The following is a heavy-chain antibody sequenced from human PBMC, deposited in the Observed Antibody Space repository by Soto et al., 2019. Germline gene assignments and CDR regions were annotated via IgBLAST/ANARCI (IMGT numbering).Heavy chain of an antibody. Sequence: GESLRLSCAASGFPFTKAWMTWVRQAPGKGLEWVGRIRSKTSSETREYAAPVKGRFTISRDDSKNMLYLEMNSLKIEDTGVYYCTTDGFTGIVGIWGQGTMVTVSS. CDR2: IRSKTSSETR. V-gene: IGHV3-15*01. CDR3: TTDGFTGIVGI. J-gene: IGHJ3*02. CDR1: GFPFTKAW. D-gene: IGHD3-22*01.